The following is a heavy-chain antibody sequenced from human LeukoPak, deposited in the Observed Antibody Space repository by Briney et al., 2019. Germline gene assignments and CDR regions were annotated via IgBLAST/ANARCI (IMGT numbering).Heavy chain of an antibody. CDR3: AKDVQSWPTYFDY. D-gene: IGHD1-1*01. Sequence: GGSLRLFRAASGFTFSNYATSWVRQAPGKGLEWVSAISGSGGTSYYADSVKGRFTVSRDNSKNTLYLQVNSLRAADTAVYFCAKDVQSWPTYFDYWGQGTLVTVYS. V-gene: IGHV3-23*01. CDR2: ISGSGGTS. CDR1: GFTFSNYA. J-gene: IGHJ4*02.